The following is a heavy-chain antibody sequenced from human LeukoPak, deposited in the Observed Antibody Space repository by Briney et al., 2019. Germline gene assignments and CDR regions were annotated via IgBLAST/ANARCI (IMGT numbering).Heavy chain of an antibody. Sequence: GGSLRLSCAASGFTFSSYWMSWVRQAPGKGLEWVANIKQDGSEKYYVDSVKGRFTISRDNSKNSLYLQMNSLRAEDTALYYCAKDPIYSDVWGKGTTVTVSS. CDR2: IKQDGSEK. J-gene: IGHJ6*03. CDR3: AKDPIYSDV. V-gene: IGHV3-7*03. CDR1: GFTFSSYW.